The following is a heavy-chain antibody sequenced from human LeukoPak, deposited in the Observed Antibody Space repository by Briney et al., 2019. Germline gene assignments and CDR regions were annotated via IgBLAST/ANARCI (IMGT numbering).Heavy chain of an antibody. D-gene: IGHD6-25*01. V-gene: IGHV5-10-1*01. CDR2: IYPSDASR. J-gene: IGHJ5*02. CDR3: TRLPGIAAADTEIDP. CDR1: GYSFISYW. Sequence: GESLKISCKGSGYSFISYWSRCVRQMPREELWWVWRIYPSDASRNHSPSLHGHVTISADKSICTAYLKSSSLKASDNAMYYCTRLPGIAAADTEIDPWGQGTLVTVSS.